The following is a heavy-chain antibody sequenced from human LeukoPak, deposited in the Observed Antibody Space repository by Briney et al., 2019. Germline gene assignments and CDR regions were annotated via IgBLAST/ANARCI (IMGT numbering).Heavy chain of an antibody. J-gene: IGHJ6*03. CDR1: SGSISSNNYY. CDR2: IYYTGST. CDR3: ARLVSYDVLTENFYKYYMDV. V-gene: IGHV4-39*01. Sequence: SETLSLTCAVSSGSISSNNYYWGWIRQPPGKGLEWIGSIYYTGSTFYNPSLKSRVTMSLDALKNQFTLKVTSVTATDTAVYYCARLVSYDVLTENFYKYYMDVWGKGTTVTVSS. D-gene: IGHD3-9*01.